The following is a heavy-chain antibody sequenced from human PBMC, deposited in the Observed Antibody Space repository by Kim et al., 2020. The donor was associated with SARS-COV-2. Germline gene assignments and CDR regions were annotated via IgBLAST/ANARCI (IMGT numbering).Heavy chain of an antibody. V-gene: IGHV2-5*01. D-gene: IGHD3-10*01. J-gene: IGHJ4*02. CDR3: AHRRPGPFGGDFDY. Sequence: SPTLKNRLTITKDTSKNQVVLTMTNVDPVDTATYYCAHRRPGPFGGDFDYWGQGTLVTVSS.